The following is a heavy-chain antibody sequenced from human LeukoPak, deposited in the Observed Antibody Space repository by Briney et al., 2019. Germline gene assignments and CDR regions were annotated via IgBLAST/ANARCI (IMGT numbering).Heavy chain of an antibody. CDR3: ARDWVYCSSTSCYDYYYYGMDV. D-gene: IGHD2-2*01. J-gene: IGHJ6*02. Sequence: SVKVSCKASGGTFSTYGIGWVRQAPGQGLEWMGRIIPILGIANYAQKFQGRVTITADKSTSTAYMELSSLRSEDTAVYYCARDWVYCSSTSCYDYYYYGMDVWGQGTTVTVSS. CDR2: IIPILGIA. CDR1: GGTFSTYG. V-gene: IGHV1-69*04.